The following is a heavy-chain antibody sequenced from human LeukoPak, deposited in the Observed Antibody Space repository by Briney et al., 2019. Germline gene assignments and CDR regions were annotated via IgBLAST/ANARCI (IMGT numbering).Heavy chain of an antibody. Sequence: GGSLRLSCAASGFTFGSYEMNWVRQAPGKGQEWVSHISSSGSTIYYADSVNGRFTISRDNAKNSLYLQMNSLRAEDTAVYYCAELGITMIGGVWGKGTTVTISS. D-gene: IGHD3-10*02. CDR2: ISSSGSTI. J-gene: IGHJ6*04. CDR3: AELGITMIGGV. V-gene: IGHV3-48*03. CDR1: GFTFGSYE.